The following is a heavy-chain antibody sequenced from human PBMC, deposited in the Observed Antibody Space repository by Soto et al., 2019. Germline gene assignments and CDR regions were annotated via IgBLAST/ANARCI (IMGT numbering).Heavy chain of an antibody. D-gene: IGHD3-3*01. CDR2: ISYDGSNK. V-gene: IGHV3-30-3*01. Sequence: GGSLRLSCAASGFTFSSYAMHWVRQAPGKGLEWVAVISYDGSNKYYADSVKGRFTISRDNSKNTLYLQMNSLRAEDTAVYYCARDQDDFWSGYYADRFDYWGQGTLVTVSS. CDR3: ARDQDDFWSGYYADRFDY. CDR1: GFTFSSYA. J-gene: IGHJ4*02.